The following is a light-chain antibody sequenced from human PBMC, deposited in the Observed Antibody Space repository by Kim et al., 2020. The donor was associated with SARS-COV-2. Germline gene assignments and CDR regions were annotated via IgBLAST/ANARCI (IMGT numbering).Light chain of an antibody. J-gene: IGLJ1*01. CDR3: LLYYGGAQV. Sequence: QAVVTQEPSLTVSPGGTVTLTCASSSGAVTSGYYPNWFQQKPGQAPRALIYITSNKHSWTPARFSGSLLGGKPALTLSGVQPEDEAEYYCLLYYGGAQVFGTGTKVTVL. CDR2: ITS. CDR1: SGAVTSGYY. V-gene: IGLV7-43*01.